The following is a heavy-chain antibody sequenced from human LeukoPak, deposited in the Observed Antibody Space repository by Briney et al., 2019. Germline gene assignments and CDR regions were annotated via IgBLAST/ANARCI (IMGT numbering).Heavy chain of an antibody. CDR3: ARSGWLQFDYFDY. CDR2: INYSGST. V-gene: IGHV4-59*01. Sequence: LETLSLTCTISGGSIGSYFWNWIRQSPGKGLQWIGYINYSGSTNYNPSLESRVSISVDTSKNQVSLRLRSVTAADTAVYYCARSGWLQFDYFDYWGQGILVTVSS. D-gene: IGHD5-24*01. CDR1: GGSIGSYF. J-gene: IGHJ4*02.